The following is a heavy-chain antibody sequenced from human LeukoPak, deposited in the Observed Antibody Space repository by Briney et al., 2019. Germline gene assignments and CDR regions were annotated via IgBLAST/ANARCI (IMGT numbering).Heavy chain of an antibody. CDR2: IYLSGRT. V-gene: IGHV4-4*02. CDR3: ASGFYNSSGFYAAFDI. Sequence: SETLSLTCAVSGGSISSSNWWNWVRQPPGKGLEWIGEIYLSGRTTYSPSLKSRATISADKSKNQFSLRLSSVTAADTAVYYCASGFYNSSGFYAAFDIWGLGTLVTVSS. D-gene: IGHD3-22*01. J-gene: IGHJ3*02. CDR1: GGSISSSNW.